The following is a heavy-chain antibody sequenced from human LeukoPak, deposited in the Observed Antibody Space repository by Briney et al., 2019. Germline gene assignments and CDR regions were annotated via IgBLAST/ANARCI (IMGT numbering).Heavy chain of an antibody. CDR1: GYTFTSYD. V-gene: IGHV1-8*01. CDR3: ATASTVTTERGSVVRAFDI. J-gene: IGHJ3*02. Sequence: ASVKVSCKASGYTFTSYDINWVRQATGQGLEWMGWMNLNSGNTGYAQKFQGRVTMTRSTSISTAYMELSSLRSEDTAVYYCATASTVTTERGSVVRAFDIWGQGTMVTVSS. CDR2: MNLNSGNT. D-gene: IGHD4-17*01.